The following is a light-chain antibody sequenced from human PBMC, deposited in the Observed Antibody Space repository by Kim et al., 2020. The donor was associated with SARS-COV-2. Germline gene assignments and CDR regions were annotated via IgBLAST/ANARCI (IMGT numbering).Light chain of an antibody. CDR1: QDINNN. CDR3: QQYQSYPVT. J-gene: IGKJ5*01. V-gene: IGKV1-16*02. CDR2: AAS. Sequence: ASVGERVTITWRASQDINNNLVWYQQKPGKAPRSLICAASSLQSGVPSKFSGSRSGTDFTLTITSLQPEDFATYYCQQYQSYPVTFGQGTRLEIK.